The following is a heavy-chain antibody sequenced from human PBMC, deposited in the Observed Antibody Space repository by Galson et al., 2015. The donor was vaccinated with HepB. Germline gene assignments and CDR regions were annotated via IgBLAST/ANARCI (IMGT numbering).Heavy chain of an antibody. CDR3: ARDPGSSSSIENYYYYYMDV. CDR1: GYTFTSYY. J-gene: IGHJ6*03. CDR2: INPSGGST. D-gene: IGHD6-6*01. Sequence: SVKVSCKASGYTFTSYYMHWVRQAPGQGLEWMGIINPSGGSTSYAQKFQGRVTMTRDTSTSTVYMELSSLRSEDTAVYYCARDPGSSSSIENYYYYYMDVWGKGTTVTVSS. V-gene: IGHV1-46*01.